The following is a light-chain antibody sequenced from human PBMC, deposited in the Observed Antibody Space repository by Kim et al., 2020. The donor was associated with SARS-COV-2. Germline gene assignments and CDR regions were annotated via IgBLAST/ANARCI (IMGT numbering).Light chain of an antibody. CDR2: DVS. CDR3: CSYAGSYTFV. CDR1: SSDVGGYNY. Sequence: QSVTISCTGNSSDVGGYNYVSWYQQHPGKAPKLMIYDVSKRPSGVPDRFSGSKSGNTASLTISGLQAEDEADYYCCSYAGSYTFVFGTGTKVTVL. J-gene: IGLJ1*01. V-gene: IGLV2-11*01.